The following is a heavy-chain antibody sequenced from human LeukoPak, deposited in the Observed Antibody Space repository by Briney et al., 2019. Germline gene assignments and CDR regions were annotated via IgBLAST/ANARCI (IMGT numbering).Heavy chain of an antibody. J-gene: IGHJ6*02. D-gene: IGHD1-7*01. CDR2: ISAYNGNT. CDR1: GYTLTSYG. Sequence: GASVKVSCKASGYTLTSYGISWVRQAPGQGLEWMGWISAYNGNTNYAQKLQGRVTMTTDTSTSTAYMELRSLRSDDTAVYYCARSQGGITGTTIYYYGMDVWGQGTTVTVSS. CDR3: ARSQGGITGTTIYYYGMDV. V-gene: IGHV1-18*01.